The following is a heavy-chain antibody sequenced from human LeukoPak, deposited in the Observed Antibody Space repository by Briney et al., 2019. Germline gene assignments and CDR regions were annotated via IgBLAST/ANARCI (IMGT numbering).Heavy chain of an antibody. CDR1: GFSFSSYA. V-gene: IGHV3-23*01. CDR2: MKGGGGDT. D-gene: IGHD1-1*01. Sequence: GGSLRLSCAASGFSFSSYAMSWVRQAPVRGLEWVSGMKGGGGDTFYADFVKGRFTLSRDDSRNTVYLQLNSLRVEDTAVYYCARSMGYTGNYYYYMDVWGKGTTVTVSS. CDR3: ARSMGYTGNYYYYMDV. J-gene: IGHJ6*03.